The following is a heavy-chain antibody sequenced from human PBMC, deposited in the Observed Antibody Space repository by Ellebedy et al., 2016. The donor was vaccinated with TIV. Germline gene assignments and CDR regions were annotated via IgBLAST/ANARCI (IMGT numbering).Heavy chain of an antibody. CDR2: IIPILDIT. V-gene: IGHV1-69*04. Sequence: SVKVSCXASGGTFGNSAINWVRQAPGQGLEWMGRIIPILDITTYAQTFQDRLTITANKSTSTAYMELSSLRSEDTAVYYCARAGYSGSYSHDYWGQGTLVTVSS. J-gene: IGHJ4*02. CDR3: ARAGYSGSYSHDY. CDR1: GGTFGNSA. D-gene: IGHD1-26*01.